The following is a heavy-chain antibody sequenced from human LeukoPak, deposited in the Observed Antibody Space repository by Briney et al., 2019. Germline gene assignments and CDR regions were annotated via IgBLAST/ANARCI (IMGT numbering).Heavy chain of an antibody. CDR1: GFTFSNHA. CDR2: ISCSGSST. J-gene: IGHJ6*03. D-gene: IGHD1-26*01. V-gene: IGHV3-23*01. Sequence: VQPEGSMRLSCAASGFTFSNHAMSWVRQAPGKGLEWVSGISCSGSSTFFADHVKGRFTSSRDNAKNSLYLQINTLQAEDTAVYYCARRSPGSSSLFFYYMGVWGKGTTVTASS. CDR3: ARRSPGSSSLFFYYMGV.